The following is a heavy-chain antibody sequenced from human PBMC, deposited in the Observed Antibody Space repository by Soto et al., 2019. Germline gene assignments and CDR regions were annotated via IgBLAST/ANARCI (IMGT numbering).Heavy chain of an antibody. CDR3: ARSLAVAAAGPFDY. J-gene: IGHJ4*02. V-gene: IGHV4-31*03. Sequence: QVQLQESGPGLVKPSQTLSLTCTVSGGSISSGGYYWSWIRQHPGKGLEWIGYIYYSGSTYYNPSLNSRVTTSVDTSKNQVSLKLSSVTAADTAVSYCARSLAVAAAGPFDYWGQGTLVTVAS. CDR1: GGSISSGGYY. CDR2: IYYSGST. D-gene: IGHD6-13*01.